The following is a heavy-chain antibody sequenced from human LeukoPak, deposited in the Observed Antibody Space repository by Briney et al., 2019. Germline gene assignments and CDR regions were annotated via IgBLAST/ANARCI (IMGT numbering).Heavy chain of an antibody. Sequence: ASVKVSRKVSGYTLTELSMHWVRQAPGKGLEWMGGFDPEDGETIYAQKFQGRVTMTEDTSTDTAYMELSSLRSEDTAVYYCATESEKFYAFDIWGQGTMVTVSS. CDR1: GYTLTELS. CDR2: FDPEDGET. CDR3: ATESEKFYAFDI. V-gene: IGHV1-24*01. J-gene: IGHJ3*02.